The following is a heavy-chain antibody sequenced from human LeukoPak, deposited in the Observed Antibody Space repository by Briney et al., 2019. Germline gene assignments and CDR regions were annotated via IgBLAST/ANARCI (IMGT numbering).Heavy chain of an antibody. CDR3: ARGPTEPIVLMEGLFDP. J-gene: IGHJ5*02. D-gene: IGHD2-8*01. CDR1: GYTFTSYG. V-gene: IGHV1-18*01. Sequence: EASVKVSCKASGYTFTSYGISWVRQAPGQGLEWMGWISAYNGNTNYAQKLQGRVTMTTDTSTSTAYMELRSLRSDDTAVYYCARGPTEPIVLMEGLFDPWGQGTLVTVSS. CDR2: ISAYNGNT.